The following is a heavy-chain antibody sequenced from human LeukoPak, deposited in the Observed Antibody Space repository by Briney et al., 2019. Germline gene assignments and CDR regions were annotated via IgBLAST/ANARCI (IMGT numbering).Heavy chain of an antibody. CDR1: GFSFGDST. J-gene: IGHJ6*03. V-gene: IGHV3-49*04. CDR2: IRSRAYGGTT. Sequence: GGSLRLSCIGSGFSFGDSTMSWVRQAPGRGLECVGFIRSRAYGGTTEYAAAVKGRFTISRDDSKSIAYLQMNSLKIEDTAVYYCSRDGGGWAHGDYRNYYYYMDVWGKGTTVTISS. D-gene: IGHD4-17*01. CDR3: SRDGGGWAHGDYRNYYYYMDV.